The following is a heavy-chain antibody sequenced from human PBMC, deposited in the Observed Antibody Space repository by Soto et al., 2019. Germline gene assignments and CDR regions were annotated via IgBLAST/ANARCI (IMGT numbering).Heavy chain of an antibody. V-gene: IGHV3-49*03. CDR2: IRSKAYGGTT. D-gene: IGHD2-2*01. CDR3: TREPPYCSSTSCYGSYYYYYMDV. Sequence: GGSLRLSCTASGFTFGDYAMSWFRQAPGKGLEWVGFIRSKAYGGTTEYAASVKGRFTISRDDSKSIAYLQMNSLKTEDAAVYYCTREPPYCSSTSCYGSYYYYYMDVWGKGTTVTVSS. CDR1: GFTFGDYA. J-gene: IGHJ6*03.